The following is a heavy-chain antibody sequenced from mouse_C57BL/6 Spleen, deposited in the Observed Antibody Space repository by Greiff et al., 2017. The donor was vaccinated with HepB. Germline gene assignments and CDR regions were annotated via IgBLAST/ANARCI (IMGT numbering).Heavy chain of an antibody. D-gene: IGHD1-1*01. CDR1: GYTFTDYE. V-gene: IGHV1-15*01. J-gene: IGHJ3*01. CDR3: TADYYGGGFAY. Sequence: VQLQQSGAELVRPGASVTLSCKASGYTFTDYEMHWVKQTPVHGLEWIGAIDPETGGTAYNQKFKGKAILTADKSSSTAYMELRSLTSEDSAVYYCTADYYGGGFAYWGQGTLVTVSA. CDR2: IDPETGGT.